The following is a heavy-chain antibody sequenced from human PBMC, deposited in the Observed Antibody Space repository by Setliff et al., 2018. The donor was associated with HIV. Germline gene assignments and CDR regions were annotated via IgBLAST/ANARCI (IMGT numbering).Heavy chain of an antibody. J-gene: IGHJ2*01. Sequence: SETLSLTCAVYGGSLSGYYWGWVRQSPGRGLEWIGEINQSGNTNFNPSLKSRLIISVDTSKSQFSLKLTTVTAADTALYYCAREGGQGYSGSGSFYHRNFDLWGRGTLVTVSS. CDR3: AREGGQGYSGSGSFYHRNFDL. CDR1: GGSLSGYY. CDR2: INQSGNT. D-gene: IGHD3-10*01. V-gene: IGHV4-34*01.